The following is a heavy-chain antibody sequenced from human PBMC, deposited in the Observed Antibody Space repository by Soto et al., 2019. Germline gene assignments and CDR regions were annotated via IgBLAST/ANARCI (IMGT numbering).Heavy chain of an antibody. J-gene: IGHJ4*02. CDR3: ARGARYNSSWYN. Sequence: PSETLSLTCAVYGGSSSNYYWSWIRQPPGKGLEWIGEINHRGDTNYNPSLKSRVNLSVDTSKNQLSLKVSSVTAADTALYYCARGARYNSSWYNWGQGTLVTVS. D-gene: IGHD6-13*01. CDR2: INHRGDT. V-gene: IGHV4-34*01. CDR1: GGSSSNYY.